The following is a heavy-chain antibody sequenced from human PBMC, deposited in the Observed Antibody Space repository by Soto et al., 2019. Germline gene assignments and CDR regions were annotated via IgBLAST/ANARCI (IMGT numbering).Heavy chain of an antibody. V-gene: IGHV1-3*01. CDR1: GYTFTSYA. J-gene: IGHJ6*03. Sequence: ASVKVSCKASGYTFTSYAMHWVRQAPGQRLEWMGWINAGNGNTKYSQKFQGRVTITRDTSASTAYMELSSLRSEGTAVYYCARDDRQGTGTTHYYYYMDVWGKGTTVTVSS. CDR2: INAGNGNT. CDR3: ARDDRQGTGTTHYYYYMDV. D-gene: IGHD1-7*01.